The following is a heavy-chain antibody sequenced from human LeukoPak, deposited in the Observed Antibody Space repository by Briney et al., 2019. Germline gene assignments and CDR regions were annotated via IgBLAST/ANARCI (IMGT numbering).Heavy chain of an antibody. D-gene: IGHD3-10*01. CDR1: GFTFSSYG. CDR3: AKTRGANWFDP. J-gene: IGHJ5*02. CDR2: ISWNSGSI. Sequence: GGSLRLSCAASGFTFSSYGMHWVRQAPGKGLEWVSGISWNSGSIGYADSVKGRFTISRDNAKNSLYLQMNGLRAEDTALYYCAKTRGANWFDPWGQGTLVTVSS. V-gene: IGHV3-9*01.